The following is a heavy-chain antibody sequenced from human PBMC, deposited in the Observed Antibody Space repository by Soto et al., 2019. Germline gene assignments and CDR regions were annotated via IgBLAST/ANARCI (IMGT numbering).Heavy chain of an antibody. V-gene: IGHV3-15*07. CDR2: IKSKTDGGTT. D-gene: IGHD3-9*01. Sequence: GGSLRLSCAASGFTFSNAWMNWVRQAPGKGLEWVGRIKSKTDGGTTDYAAPVKGRFTISRDDSKNTLYLQMNSLKTEDTAVYYCTTWGIVLRYFDWLSDFDYWGQGTPVTVSS. CDR1: GFTFSNAW. J-gene: IGHJ4*02. CDR3: TTWGIVLRYFDWLSDFDY.